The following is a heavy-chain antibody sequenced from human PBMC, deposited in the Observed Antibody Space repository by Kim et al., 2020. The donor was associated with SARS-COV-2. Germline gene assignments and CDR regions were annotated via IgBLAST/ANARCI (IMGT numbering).Heavy chain of an antibody. CDR3: ARDDRDSSSWPYTSYYGMDV. CDR2: INSDGSST. V-gene: IGHV3-74*01. J-gene: IGHJ6*02. D-gene: IGHD6-13*01. CDR1: GFTFSSYW. Sequence: GGSLRLSCAASGFTFSSYWMHWVRQAPGKGLVWVSRINSDGSSTSYADSVKGRFTISRDNAKNTLYLQMNSLRAEDTAVYYCARDDRDSSSWPYTSYYGMDVWGQGTTVTVSS.